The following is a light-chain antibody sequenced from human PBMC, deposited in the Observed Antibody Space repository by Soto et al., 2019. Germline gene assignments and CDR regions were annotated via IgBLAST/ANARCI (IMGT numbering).Light chain of an antibody. CDR1: QSVSNNY. CDR2: GAS. Sequence: EIVLTQSPGTLSLSPGERATLSCRASQSVSNNYLAWYQQRPGQAPRLLIYGASNRATGIPDRFSGSGSGTDFTLTISGLEPEDFAVYYCQQYGSSPWTFGQGTKVDNK. V-gene: IGKV3-20*01. CDR3: QQYGSSPWT. J-gene: IGKJ1*01.